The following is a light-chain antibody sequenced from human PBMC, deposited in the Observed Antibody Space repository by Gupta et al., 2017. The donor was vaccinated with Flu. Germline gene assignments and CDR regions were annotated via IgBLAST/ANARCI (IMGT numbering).Light chain of an antibody. CDR2: DTN. CDR1: PSNIGAGYD. Sequence: QSVLTQPPSVSGAPVHRVTISCTGSPSNIGAGYDVHWYQQPPGTAPRLLIFDTNNRPSGVPDRFSGSKSGTSASLAIAGLQAEDEADYYCQSYDSGLTVVFGGGTKLTVL. CDR3: QSYDSGLTVV. V-gene: IGLV1-40*01. J-gene: IGLJ2*01.